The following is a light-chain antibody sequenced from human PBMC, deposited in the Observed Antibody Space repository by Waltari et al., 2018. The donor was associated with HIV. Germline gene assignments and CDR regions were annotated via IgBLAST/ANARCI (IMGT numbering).Light chain of an antibody. CDR3: QQYGSSPQT. CDR2: GSS. CDR1: QSVSNNY. Sequence: EIVLTQSPCTLSLSPGDSATLSCRATQSVSNNYLAWYQQKPGKAPRLLIYGSSTRATGIPDRFSGSGSGTDFTLTISRLEPEDFAVYYCQQYGSSPQTFGQGTKLEIK. V-gene: IGKV3-20*01. J-gene: IGKJ2*01.